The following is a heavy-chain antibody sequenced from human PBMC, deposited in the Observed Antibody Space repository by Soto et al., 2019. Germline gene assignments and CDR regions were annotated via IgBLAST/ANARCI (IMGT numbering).Heavy chain of an antibody. CDR3: ATGFDWLGYYGMDV. V-gene: IGHV4-59*01. CDR2: IYYSGST. J-gene: IGHJ6*02. CDR1: GGSISSYY. Sequence: SETLSLTCTVSGGSISSYYWSWIRQPPGKGLEWIGYIYYSGSTNYNPSLKSRVTISVDTSKNQFSLKLSSVTAADTAVYYCATGFDWLGYYGMDVWGQGTTVTVS. D-gene: IGHD3-9*01.